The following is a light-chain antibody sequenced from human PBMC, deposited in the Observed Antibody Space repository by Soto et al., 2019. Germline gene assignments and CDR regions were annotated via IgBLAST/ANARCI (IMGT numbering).Light chain of an antibody. J-gene: IGLJ1*01. CDR1: VSNIASNT. V-gene: IGLV1-44*01. CDR2: SND. Sequence: QSVLTQPPSASGPPGQRVTISCSGSVSNIASNTVNWYQHLPGTAPRFLIYSNDQRPSGVPDRVSGSKSGTSASLAISGLQSEDEADYYCAAWDDSLNAYVFGTGTKVTVL. CDR3: AAWDDSLNAYV.